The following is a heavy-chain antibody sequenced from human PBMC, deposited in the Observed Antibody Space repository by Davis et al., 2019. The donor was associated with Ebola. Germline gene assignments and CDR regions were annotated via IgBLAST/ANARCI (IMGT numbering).Heavy chain of an antibody. V-gene: IGHV4-39*07. Sequence: PSETLSPTCTVPGGSISSSSYYWGWIRQPPGKGLEWIGSIYYSGSTYYNPSLKSRVTISVDTSKNQFSLKLSSVTAADTAVYYCAIPPIGYESSGVSPGACDIWGQGTVVTVSS. J-gene: IGHJ3*02. CDR3: AIPPIGYESSGVSPGACDI. D-gene: IGHD3-22*01. CDR2: IYYSGST. CDR1: GGSISSSSYY.